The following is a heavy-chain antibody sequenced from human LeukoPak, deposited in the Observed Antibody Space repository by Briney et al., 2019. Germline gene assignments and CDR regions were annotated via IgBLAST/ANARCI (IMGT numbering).Heavy chain of an antibody. Sequence: PGGSLRLSCAASDFSFITYAMSWVRQAPGKGLEWVSTISGSGGSTYYADSVKGRFTISRDNSKNTLYLQMNSLRAEDTAVYYCARLTTVTDYYYYYMDVWGKGTTVTISS. V-gene: IGHV3-23*01. J-gene: IGHJ6*03. CDR2: ISGSGGST. CDR3: ARLTTVTDYYYYYMDV. D-gene: IGHD4-17*01. CDR1: DFSFITYA.